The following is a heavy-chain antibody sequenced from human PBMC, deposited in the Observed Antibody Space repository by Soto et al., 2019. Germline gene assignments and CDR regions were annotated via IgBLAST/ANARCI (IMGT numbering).Heavy chain of an antibody. CDR2: MNPNSGNT. CDR3: ARGREYCSSTSCYGEAAFDI. D-gene: IGHD2-2*01. CDR1: GYTFTSYY. V-gene: IGHV1-8*01. Sequence: ASVNVSCKSSGYTFTSYYINWVRQATGQGLEWMGWMNPNSGNTGYAQKFQGRVTMTRNTSISTAYMELSSLRSEDTAVYYCARGREYCSSTSCYGEAAFDIWGQGTMVTVSS. J-gene: IGHJ3*02.